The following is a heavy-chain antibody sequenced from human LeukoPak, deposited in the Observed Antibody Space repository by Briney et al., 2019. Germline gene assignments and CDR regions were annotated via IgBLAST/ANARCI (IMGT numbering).Heavy chain of an antibody. CDR2: IYYSGST. J-gene: IGHJ4*02. CDR3: ASSGYSYGSYYFDY. D-gene: IGHD5-18*01. CDR1: GGSISSHY. V-gene: IGHV4-59*11. Sequence: SETLSLTCTVSGGSISSHYWSWIRQPPGKGLEWIGYIYYSGSTNYNPSLKSRVTISVDTPKNQFSLKLSSVTAADTAVYYCASSGYSYGSYYFDYWGQGTLVTVSS.